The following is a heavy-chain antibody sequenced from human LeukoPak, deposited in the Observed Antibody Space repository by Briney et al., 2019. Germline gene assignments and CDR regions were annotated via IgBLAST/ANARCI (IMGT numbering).Heavy chain of an antibody. CDR3: ARETSSVHSNAGPPFDY. CDR1: GFMLSSTW. V-gene: IGHV3-74*01. J-gene: IGHJ4*02. CDR2: INSDATST. Sequence: GGSLRLSCAASGFMLSSTWMHWVRQAPGKGLVWVSRINSDATSTSYADSVRGRFTISRDDAKNTMYLQMNSLTADDTAVYYCARETSSVHSNAGPPFDYWGQGTLVTVSS. D-gene: IGHD2-15*01.